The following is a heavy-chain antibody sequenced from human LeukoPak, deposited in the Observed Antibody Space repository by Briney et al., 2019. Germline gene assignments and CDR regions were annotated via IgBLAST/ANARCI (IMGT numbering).Heavy chain of an antibody. J-gene: IGHJ6*02. D-gene: IGHD3-3*01. CDR2: ISYDGSNK. CDR3: AKDHSPYDYDFWSGYLPSLYYYYGMDV. CDR1: GFTFSSYG. Sequence: TGRSLRLSCAASGFTFSSYGMHWVRQAPGKWLEWVAVISYDGSNKYYADSVKGRFTISRDNSKNTLYLQMNSLRAEDTAVYYCAKDHSPYDYDFWSGYLPSLYYYYGMDVWGQGTTVTVSS. V-gene: IGHV3-30*18.